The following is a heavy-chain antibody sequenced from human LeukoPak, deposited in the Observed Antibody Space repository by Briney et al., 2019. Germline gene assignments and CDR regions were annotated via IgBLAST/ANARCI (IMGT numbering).Heavy chain of an antibody. D-gene: IGHD3-22*01. Sequence: PGRSLRLSCAASGFTFSSYGMHWVRQAPGKGLEWVAIVSYDGSNEYYADSVKGRFTISRDNSKSTMYLEMNSLRAEDTAVYYCAKDHYYDSSGPDYWGQGTLVTVSS. CDR1: GFTFSSYG. V-gene: IGHV3-30*18. CDR2: VSYDGSNE. CDR3: AKDHYYDSSGPDY. J-gene: IGHJ4*02.